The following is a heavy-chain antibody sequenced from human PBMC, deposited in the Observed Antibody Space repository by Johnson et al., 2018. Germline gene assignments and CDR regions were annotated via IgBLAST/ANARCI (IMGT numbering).Heavy chain of an antibody. CDR2: MNPNSGNI. V-gene: IGHV1-8*01. D-gene: IGHD2-2*01. Sequence: QVQLVQSGAEVQKPGASVKVSCTASGYTFTNYDINWVRQAPGQGLEWMGWMNPNSGNIGYAQKFQGRVTMTRKTSISTAYMEFTSLGSEDTAVYYCEGGLFISSDAFDVGGQGTMVTGS. CDR3: EGGLFISSDAFDV. CDR1: GYTFTNYD. J-gene: IGHJ3*01.